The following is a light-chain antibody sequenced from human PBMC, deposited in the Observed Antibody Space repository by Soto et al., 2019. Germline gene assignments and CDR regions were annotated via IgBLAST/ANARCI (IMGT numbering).Light chain of an antibody. CDR3: QQYDNWPWT. Sequence: EMVLTQSPVTLSLSPGERATLSCRASQSVSSSYLAWYQQKPGQAPRLLIYGASSRATGIPDRFSGSGSGTDFTLTISSLQSDDFAVYCCQQYDNWPWTFGQGTKVDI. V-gene: IGKV3-20*01. J-gene: IGKJ1*01. CDR1: QSVSSSY. CDR2: GAS.